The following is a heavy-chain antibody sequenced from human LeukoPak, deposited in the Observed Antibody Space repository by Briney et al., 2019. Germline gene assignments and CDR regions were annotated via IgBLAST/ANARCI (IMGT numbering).Heavy chain of an antibody. Sequence: SETLSLTCTVSGGSISSSSYYWGWLRQPPGKGLEWIVSIYYSGSTYYNPSLKSRVTISVDTSKNQFSLKLSSVTAADTAVYYCARLGDRGHDSGGDYWGQGTLVTVSS. CDR2: IYYSGST. J-gene: IGHJ4*02. D-gene: IGHD5-12*01. V-gene: IGHV4-39*01. CDR3: ARLGDRGHDSGGDY. CDR1: GGSISSSSYY.